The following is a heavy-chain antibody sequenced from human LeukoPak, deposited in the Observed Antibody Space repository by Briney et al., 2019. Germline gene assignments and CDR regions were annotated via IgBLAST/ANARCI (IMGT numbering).Heavy chain of an antibody. V-gene: IGHV4-61*05. CDR1: GASISSSTDY. CDR3: ARNLWFGESSDAFYI. D-gene: IGHD3-10*01. Sequence: PSETLSLTCTVSGASISSSTDYWSWIRQPPGKGLVWIVYIYYSGNTNYNPSLKSRVSISVDKSKNQFSLKLSSVTAADTAVYYCARNLWFGESSDAFYIWGQGTMVTVSS. CDR2: IYYSGNT. J-gene: IGHJ3*02.